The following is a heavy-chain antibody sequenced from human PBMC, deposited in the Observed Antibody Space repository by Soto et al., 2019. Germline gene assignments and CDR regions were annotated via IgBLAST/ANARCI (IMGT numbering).Heavy chain of an antibody. Sequence: QVQLVQSGAEVKKPGSSVKVSCKASGGTFSRYAIGWVRQAPGQGLEWMGTITPIFGTTNYAQKFQGRVTIIADETTSTAYMALSSLRYEDTAVYNCANPVEMDTLSSFDFWGQGPMVIVSS. CDR2: ITPIFGTT. CDR1: GGTFSRYA. J-gene: IGHJ3*01. V-gene: IGHV1-69*15. CDR3: ANPVEMDTLSSFDF. D-gene: IGHD5-18*01.